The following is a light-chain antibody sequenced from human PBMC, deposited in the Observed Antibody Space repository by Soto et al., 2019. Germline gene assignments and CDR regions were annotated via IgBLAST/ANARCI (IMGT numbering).Light chain of an antibody. J-gene: IGKJ4*01. CDR1: QSVNIY. CDR2: GAS. V-gene: IGKV3D-15*01. Sequence: EIVMTQSPATLSVSPGERATLSCRASQSVNIYLAWYQQKPGQAPRLLIFGASSRATGIPARFSGSGSGTEFNLTISSLQSEDFATYYCQQYDNLPLTFGGGTKVEIK. CDR3: QQYDNLPLT.